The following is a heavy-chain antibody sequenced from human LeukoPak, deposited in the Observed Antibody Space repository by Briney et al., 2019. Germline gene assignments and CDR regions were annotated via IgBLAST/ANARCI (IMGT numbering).Heavy chain of an antibody. Sequence: SETLSLTCTVSGGSISSSNWWSWVRQPPGKGLEWIGEIYHSGSTNYNPSLKSRVTISVDKSKNQFSLKLSSVTAADTAVYYCARAGNYYGSGSYYSPFDYWGQGTLVTVSS. J-gene: IGHJ4*02. D-gene: IGHD3-10*01. V-gene: IGHV4-4*02. CDR3: ARAGNYYGSGSYYSPFDY. CDR1: GGSISSSNW. CDR2: IYHSGST.